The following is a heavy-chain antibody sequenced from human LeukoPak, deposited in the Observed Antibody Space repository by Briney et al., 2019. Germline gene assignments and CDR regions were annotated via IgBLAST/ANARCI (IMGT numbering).Heavy chain of an antibody. J-gene: IGHJ6*03. Sequence: GGSLRLSCAASGFTFDDYGMSWVRQAPGKGLEWVSGINWNGDSTSYADSVKGRFTISRGNAKNSLYLQMNSLRAEDTALYYCARRESTYQNYYYFYYMDVWGKGTTVTVSS. V-gene: IGHV3-20*04. CDR1: GFTFDDYG. CDR3: ARRESTYQNYYYFYYMDV. CDR2: INWNGDST.